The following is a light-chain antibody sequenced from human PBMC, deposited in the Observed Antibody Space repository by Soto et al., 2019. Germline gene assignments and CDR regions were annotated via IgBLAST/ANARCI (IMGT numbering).Light chain of an antibody. V-gene: IGKV1-9*01. J-gene: IGKJ5*01. CDR1: QGISSY. Sequence: DIQLTQSPSFLSASLGDRVTITCRASQGISSYLAWYQQKPGKAPKLLIYAASTLQSGVPSRFSGSGSGAEFTLTISSLQPEDFETYYCQQLNSYPITFGQGTRLEIK. CDR2: AAS. CDR3: QQLNSYPIT.